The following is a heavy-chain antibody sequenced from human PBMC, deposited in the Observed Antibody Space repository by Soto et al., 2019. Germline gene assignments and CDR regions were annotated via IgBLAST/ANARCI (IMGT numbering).Heavy chain of an antibody. V-gene: IGHV3-30*18. J-gene: IGHJ3*02. CDR3: AKDFIPSGYDHDAFDI. Sequence: PGGSLRLSCAASGFTFSSYGMHWVRQAPGKGLEWVAVISYDGSNKYYADSVKGRFTISRDNSKNTLYLQMNSLRAEDTAVYYCAKDFIPSGYDHDAFDIWGQGTMVTVSS. D-gene: IGHD3-22*01. CDR2: ISYDGSNK. CDR1: GFTFSSYG.